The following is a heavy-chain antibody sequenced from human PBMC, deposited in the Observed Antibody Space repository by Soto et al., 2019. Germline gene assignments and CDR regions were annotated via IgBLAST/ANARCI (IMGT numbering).Heavy chain of an antibody. CDR3: TTDYYDSTGYYGYFQF. V-gene: IGHV3-15*01. CDR1: GFTFTNAW. D-gene: IGHD3-22*01. J-gene: IGHJ1*01. Sequence: PGGSLRLSCAASGFTFTNAWMSWVRQAPGKGLEWVGRIKSKSDGGTADYAAPVKGGFTISRDDSKNTLYLQMNSLKSEDTAVYFCTTDYYDSTGYYGYFQFWGQGTLVTVSS. CDR2: IKSKSDGGTA.